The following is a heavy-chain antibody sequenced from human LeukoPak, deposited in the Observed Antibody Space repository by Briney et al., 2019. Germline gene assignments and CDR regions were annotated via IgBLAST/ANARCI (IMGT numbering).Heavy chain of an antibody. CDR2: INPNSGDT. D-gene: IGHD3-22*01. J-gene: IGHJ4*02. Sequence: ASVTVSCKASGYTFTSYGISWVRQAPGQGLEWMGWINPNSGDTNYAQKFQGRVTMTRDTSISTAYMELSRLRSDDTAVYYCARGKNYYDSSGYYTLFDCWGQGTLVTVSS. V-gene: IGHV1-2*02. CDR3: ARGKNYYDSSGYYTLFDC. CDR1: GYTFTSYG.